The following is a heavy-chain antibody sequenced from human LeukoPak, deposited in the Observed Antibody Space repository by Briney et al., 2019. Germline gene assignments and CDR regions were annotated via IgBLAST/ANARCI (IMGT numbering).Heavy chain of an antibody. Sequence: KPSQTLSLTCTVSGGSISSGDYYWRWIRQPPGRGLEWIGYIYYSGSTYYNPSLKSRVTISVDTSKNQFSLKLSSVTAADTAVYYCARCRDCYNFDYWGQGTLATVSS. D-gene: IGHD5-24*01. CDR1: GGSISSGDYY. J-gene: IGHJ4*02. CDR2: IYYSGST. V-gene: IGHV4-30-4*01. CDR3: ARCRDCYNFDY.